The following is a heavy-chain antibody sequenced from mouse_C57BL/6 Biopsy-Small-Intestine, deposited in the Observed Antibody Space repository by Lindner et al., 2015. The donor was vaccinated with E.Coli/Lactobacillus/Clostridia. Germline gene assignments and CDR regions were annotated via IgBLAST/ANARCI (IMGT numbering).Heavy chain of an antibody. CDR3: AREKEQWLVRGCFDY. V-gene: IGHV1-74*01. CDR1: GNTFSSYG. CDR2: ISGYNGDA. D-gene: IGHD2-14*01. J-gene: IGHJ4*01. Sequence: SVKVSCKASGNTFSSYGISWVRQAPGQGLEWMGWISGYNGDANYAQKLQGRVTMTTDTSTSTAYMELRSLRSDDTAVYYCAREKEQWLVRGCFDYWGQGTLVTVSS.